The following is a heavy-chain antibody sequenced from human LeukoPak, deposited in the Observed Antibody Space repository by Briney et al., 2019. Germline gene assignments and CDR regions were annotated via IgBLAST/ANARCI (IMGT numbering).Heavy chain of an antibody. D-gene: IGHD4-17*01. CDR1: GYTFTGYY. CDR2: MSPNTVNT. V-gene: IGHV1-8*02. J-gene: IGHJ4*02. CDR3: ARGISDGEYEGGRGS. Sequence: ASVKVSCKASGYTFTGYYMHWVRQAPGRGLEWMGWMSPNTVNTGYAQKFQGRLTMTKNASITTAYMELSSLTSEDTAVYYCARGISDGEYEGGRGSWGQGTLVTVSS.